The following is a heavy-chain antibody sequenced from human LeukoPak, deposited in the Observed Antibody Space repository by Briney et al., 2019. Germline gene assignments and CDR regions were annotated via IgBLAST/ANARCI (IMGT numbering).Heavy chain of an antibody. V-gene: IGHV4-59*08. CDR1: RDSISSYS. D-gene: IGHD3-10*01. CDR2: IYSSGTT. J-gene: IGHJ4*02. CDR3: ARLIYGSGSYYKDY. Sequence: SETLSLTCTVSRDSISSYSWSWIRQPPGKGLEWIGDIYSSGTTKYNPSLKSRVTISVDMSRNQFSLKLTSVTAADTAVYYCARLIYGSGSYYKDYWGQGTPVTVSS.